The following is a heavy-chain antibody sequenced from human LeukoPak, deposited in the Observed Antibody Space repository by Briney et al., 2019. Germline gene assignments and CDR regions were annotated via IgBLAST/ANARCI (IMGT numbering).Heavy chain of an antibody. J-gene: IGHJ6*03. D-gene: IGHD2-2*01. V-gene: IGHV1-18*01. CDR3: ARVHRGYCSSTSCHNYYYYMDV. CDR2: ISAYNGNT. Sequence: ASVKVSCKASGYTFTSYGISWVRQAPGQGLEWMGWISAYNGNTNYAQKLQGRVTMTTDTSTSIAYMELRSLRSDDTAVYYCARVHRGYCSSTSCHNYYYYMDVWGKGTTVTVSS. CDR1: GYTFTSYG.